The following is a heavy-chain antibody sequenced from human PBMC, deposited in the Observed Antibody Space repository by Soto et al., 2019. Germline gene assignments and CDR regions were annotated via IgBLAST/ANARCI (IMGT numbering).Heavy chain of an antibody. CDR2: IHYSGST. V-gene: IGHV4-59*01. CDR1: DGSISTYY. D-gene: IGHD5-12*01. J-gene: IGHJ4*02. CDR3: AREYSRCEY. Sequence: QVQLQESGPGLVKPSETLSLTCTVSDGSISTYYWSWIRQPPGKGLEWIGYIHYSGSTSYNPPHNSRVTISVDTSKNQFALKLSSVTAADTAVYYCAREYSRCEYWGQGILVSVSS.